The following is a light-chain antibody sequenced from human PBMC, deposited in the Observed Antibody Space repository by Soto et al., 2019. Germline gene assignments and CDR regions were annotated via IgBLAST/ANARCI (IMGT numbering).Light chain of an antibody. CDR3: QQYGSSPTT. CDR1: QSISNNH. J-gene: IGKJ1*01. CDR2: GTS. V-gene: IGKV3-20*01. Sequence: EVVVTQTQGTLSLSPGERATVSCRSSQSISNNHLGWYQQKPGQAPRLLIYGTSTRATGITDRFSGSGSGTDFTLTISRLEPEDFAVYYCQQYGSSPTTFGQGTKVDIK.